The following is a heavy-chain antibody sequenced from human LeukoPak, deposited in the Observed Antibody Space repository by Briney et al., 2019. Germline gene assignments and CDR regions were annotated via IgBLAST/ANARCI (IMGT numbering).Heavy chain of an antibody. CDR1: GGSVSRGSYF. J-gene: IGHJ4*02. D-gene: IGHD3-22*01. Sequence: SQTLSLTCTVSGGSVSRGSYFWSWIRQPAGKGLEWIGYIYYSGSTNYNPSLKSRVTISLDTSKNQFSLKLSSVTAADTAVYYCARSTWLLDKWGQGTLVTVSS. CDR3: ARSTWLLDK. CDR2: IYYSGST. V-gene: IGHV4-61*10.